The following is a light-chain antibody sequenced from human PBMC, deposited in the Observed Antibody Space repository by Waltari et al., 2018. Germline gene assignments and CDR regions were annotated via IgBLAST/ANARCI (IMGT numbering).Light chain of an antibody. J-gene: IGLJ1*01. Sequence: QSALTQPASVSGSPGQSITISCTGTSSAVGSYNLVSWYQQHPGKSPELMIYEGSKRPSGVSHLFSGSESGNTASLTISGLQAEDEADYYCCSYSGIGTLYVVGTGTKVTVL. CDR1: SSAVGSYNL. V-gene: IGLV2-23*01. CDR2: EGS. CDR3: CSYSGIGTLYV.